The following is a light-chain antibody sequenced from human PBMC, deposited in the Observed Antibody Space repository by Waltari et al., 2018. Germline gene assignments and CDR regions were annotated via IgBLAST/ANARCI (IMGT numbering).Light chain of an antibody. Sequence: QSALTQPASVSGSPGQSITISCTGTRSDVGGYTYVSWYQQHPARAPKLMIYDVSNRPSGVSNRFSGSKAGNTASLTISGLQAEDEADYYCSSYTSSSTVVFGGGTKLTVL. V-gene: IGLV2-14*03. J-gene: IGLJ2*01. CDR1: RSDVGGYTY. CDR3: SSYTSSSTVV. CDR2: DVS.